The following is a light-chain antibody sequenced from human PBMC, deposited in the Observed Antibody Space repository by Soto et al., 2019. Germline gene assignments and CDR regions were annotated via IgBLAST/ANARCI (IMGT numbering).Light chain of an antibody. J-gene: IGKJ5*01. CDR1: QSVDSNY. CDR2: AAS. V-gene: IGKV3-20*01. CDR3: QQYETHRSVS. Sequence: EIVLTQSPGTLSLSPGEEATLSCRASQSVDSNYLAWYQQKPGQTPRLIIYAASGRAVGVPHRFSGSGFGTDFTLTISKVEPEDFAVYYCQQYETHRSVSFGQGTRLEIK.